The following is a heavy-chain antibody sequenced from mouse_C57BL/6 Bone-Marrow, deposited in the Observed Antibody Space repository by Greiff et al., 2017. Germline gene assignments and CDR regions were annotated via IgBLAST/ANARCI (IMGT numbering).Heavy chain of an antibody. CDR3: ARVPYDYDFMDY. J-gene: IGHJ4*01. V-gene: IGHV5-4*01. Sequence: EVQRVESGGGLVKPGGSLKLSCAASGFTFSSYAMSWVRQTPEKRLEWVATISDGGSYTYYPDNVKGRFTISRDNAKNHLYLQMSHLKSEDTAMYYCARVPYDYDFMDYWGQGTSVTVSS. D-gene: IGHD2-4*01. CDR2: ISDGGSYT. CDR1: GFTFSSYA.